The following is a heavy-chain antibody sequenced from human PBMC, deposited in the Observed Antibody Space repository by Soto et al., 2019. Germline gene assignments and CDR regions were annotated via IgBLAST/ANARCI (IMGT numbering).Heavy chain of an antibody. J-gene: IGHJ6*02. V-gene: IGHV3-48*01. CDR2: ISSSSSTI. Sequence: GSLRLSCEASGFTLSSYSMNWARQAPGQGLEWVSYISSSSSTIYYADSVKGRFTISRDNAKNTLYLQMNSLRAEDTAVYYCAREWEQLRNYYYYYGMDVWGQGTTVTVSS. CDR1: GFTLSSYS. CDR3: AREWEQLRNYYYYYGMDV. D-gene: IGHD1-26*01.